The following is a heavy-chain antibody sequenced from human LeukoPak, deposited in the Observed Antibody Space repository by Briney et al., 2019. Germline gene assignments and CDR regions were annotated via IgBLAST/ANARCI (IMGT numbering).Heavy chain of an antibody. D-gene: IGHD3-10*01. V-gene: IGHV3-21*01. Sequence: GGSLRLSCAASGFTFSSYSMNGVRQAPGKGLDWVSSISSGSGYIYYADSVKGRFTISRDNAKNSLYLQMNSLRAEDTAVYYCARVSGTSLDYWGQGTLVTVSS. J-gene: IGHJ4*02. CDR3: ARVSGTSLDY. CDR1: GFTFSSYS. CDR2: ISSGSGYI.